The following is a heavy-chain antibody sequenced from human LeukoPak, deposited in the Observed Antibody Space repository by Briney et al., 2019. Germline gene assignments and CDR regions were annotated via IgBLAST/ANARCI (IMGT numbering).Heavy chain of an antibody. CDR1: GGSISSGGYS. Sequence: SETLSLTCAVSGGSISSGGYSWSWIRQPPAKGLEWIGYIYHSGSTYYNPSLKSRVTISVDRSKNQFSLKLSSVTAADTAVYYCARGQWGLRYDYWGQGTLVTVSS. D-gene: IGHD4-17*01. CDR2: IYHSGST. V-gene: IGHV4-30-2*01. J-gene: IGHJ4*02. CDR3: ARGQWGLRYDY.